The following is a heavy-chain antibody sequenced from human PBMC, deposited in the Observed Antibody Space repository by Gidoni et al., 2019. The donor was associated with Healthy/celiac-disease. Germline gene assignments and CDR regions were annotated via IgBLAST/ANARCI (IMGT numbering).Heavy chain of an antibody. Sequence: QVQLVQSGAEVKKPGSSVKVSCKASGGTFSSYAISWVRQAPGQGLEWMGGIIPIFGTANYAQKFQGRVTITADESTSTAYMELSSLRSEDTAVYYCARGTPDYYDSSGYYLDYWGQGTLVTVSS. CDR1: GGTFSSYA. CDR3: ARGTPDYYDSSGYYLDY. J-gene: IGHJ4*02. D-gene: IGHD3-22*01. CDR2: IIPIFGTA. V-gene: IGHV1-69*01.